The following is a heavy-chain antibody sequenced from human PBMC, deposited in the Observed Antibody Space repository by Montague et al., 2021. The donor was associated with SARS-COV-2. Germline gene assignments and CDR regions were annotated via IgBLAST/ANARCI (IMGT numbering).Heavy chain of an antibody. V-gene: IGHV4-34*01. Sequence: SETLSLTCAVYGGSFSGYYWSWIRQPTGKGLEWIGEINHSGSTNYNPSLKSRVTISVDTSKNQFSLKLSSVTAADTAVYYCARRPHYYDSSGYYYPGPQRYYFDYWGQGTLVTGSS. CDR2: INHSGST. CDR3: ARRPHYYDSSGYYYPGPQRYYFDY. CDR1: GGSFSGYY. D-gene: IGHD3-22*01. J-gene: IGHJ4*02.